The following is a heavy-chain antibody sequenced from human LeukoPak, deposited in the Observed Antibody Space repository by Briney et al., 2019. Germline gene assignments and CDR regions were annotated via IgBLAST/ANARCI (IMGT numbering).Heavy chain of an antibody. Sequence: PGGSLRLSCAASGFTFSSYAMHWVRQAPGKGLEWVALISYDGSNKYYADSVKGRFTISRDNSKNTLYLQMNSLRAEDTAVYYCAREYYDSEAFDIWGQGTMVTVSS. CDR3: AREYYDSEAFDI. CDR1: GFTFSSYA. D-gene: IGHD3-22*01. J-gene: IGHJ3*02. CDR2: ISYDGSNK. V-gene: IGHV3-30-3*01.